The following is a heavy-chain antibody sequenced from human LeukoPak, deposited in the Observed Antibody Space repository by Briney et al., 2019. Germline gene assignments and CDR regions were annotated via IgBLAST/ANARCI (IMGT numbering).Heavy chain of an antibody. J-gene: IGHJ5*02. V-gene: IGHV4-59*01. CDR2: IYYSGST. Sequence: KTSETLSLTCTVSGGSISSYYWSWIRQPPGKGLEWIGYIYYSGSTNYNPSLKSRVTISVDTSKNQFSLKLSSVTAADTAVYYCARGMEFDPWGQGTLVTVSS. CDR3: ARGMEFDP. CDR1: GGSISSYY.